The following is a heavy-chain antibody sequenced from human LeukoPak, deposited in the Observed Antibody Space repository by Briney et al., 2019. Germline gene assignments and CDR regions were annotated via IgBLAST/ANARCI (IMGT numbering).Heavy chain of an antibody. V-gene: IGHV3-23*01. J-gene: IGHJ1*01. D-gene: IGHD4-23*01. CDR3: AKDLSVTPKAEYFQH. Sequence: PGGSLRLSCAASGFTFSSYAMSWVRQAPGKGLEWVSGISGSGGSTYYADSVKGRFTISRDNSKNTLYLQMNSLRAEDTAVYYCAKDLSVTPKAEYFQHWGQGTLVTVSS. CDR2: ISGSGGST. CDR1: GFTFSSYA.